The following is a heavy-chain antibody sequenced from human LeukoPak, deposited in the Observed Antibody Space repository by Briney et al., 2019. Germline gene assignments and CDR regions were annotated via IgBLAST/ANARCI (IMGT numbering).Heavy chain of an antibody. CDR2: ISYDGSNK. J-gene: IGHJ6*02. CDR3: AKADGGGHYYYYGMDV. CDR1: GFTFSSYG. D-gene: IGHD3-16*01. V-gene: IGHV3-30*18. Sequence: GRSLRLSCAASGFTFSSYGMHWVRQAPGKGLEWVAVISYDGSNKYYADPVKGRFTISRDNSKNTLYLQMNSLRAEDTAVYYCAKADGGGHYYYYGMDVWGQGTTVTVSS.